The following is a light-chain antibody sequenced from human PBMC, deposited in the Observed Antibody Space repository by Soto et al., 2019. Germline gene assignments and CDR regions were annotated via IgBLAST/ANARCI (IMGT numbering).Light chain of an antibody. Sequence: QSVLTQAASVSGSPGQSITISCTGTSSDVGGYNYVSWYQQFPGKVPKLLIYNVSNRPSGVSNRFSGSKSGNTASLTISGLQAEDEADYFCTSSTSGSLYVFGTGTKVTDL. CDR1: SSDVGGYNY. J-gene: IGLJ1*01. CDR2: NVS. V-gene: IGLV2-14*01. CDR3: TSSTSGSLYV.